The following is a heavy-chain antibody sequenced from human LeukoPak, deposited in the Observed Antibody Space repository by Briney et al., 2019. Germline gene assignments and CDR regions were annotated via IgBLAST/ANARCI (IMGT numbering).Heavy chain of an antibody. V-gene: IGHV3-15*01. Sequence: GGSLRLSCAASGFTFNKAWMSWVRQAPGKGREWVGRIKSKTDGETTDYAAPVKGRFTISRDESKNTLFLQMNSLKIEDTAVYFCITDGNTVAGHFDYWGQGTLVTVSS. J-gene: IGHJ4*02. CDR2: IKSKTDGETT. CDR1: GFTFNKAW. CDR3: ITDGNTVAGHFDY. D-gene: IGHD6-19*01.